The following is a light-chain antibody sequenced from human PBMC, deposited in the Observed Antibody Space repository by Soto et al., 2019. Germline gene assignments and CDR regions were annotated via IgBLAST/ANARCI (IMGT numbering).Light chain of an antibody. Sequence: EIVMTPSPATLSLSPGQRATLSCRASQSVSSSYLAWYQQKPGQAPRLLIYGASSRATGIPDRFSGSGSGTDFTLTISRLEPEDFAVYYCQQYGSSRITFGQGTRLEI. CDR2: GAS. V-gene: IGKV3-20*01. CDR1: QSVSSSY. CDR3: QQYGSSRIT. J-gene: IGKJ5*01.